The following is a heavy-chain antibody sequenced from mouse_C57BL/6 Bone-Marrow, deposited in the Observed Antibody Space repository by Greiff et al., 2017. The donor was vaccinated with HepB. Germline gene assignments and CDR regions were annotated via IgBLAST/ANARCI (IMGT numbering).Heavy chain of an antibody. J-gene: IGHJ3*01. Sequence: EVQLQQSGAELVRPGASVKLSCTASGFNIKDDYMHWVKQRPEQGLEWIGWIDPENGDTEYASKFQGKATITADTSSNTSYLQLSSLTSEDTAVYYCTTCLLAYWGQGTLVTVSA. V-gene: IGHV14-4*01. CDR2: IDPENGDT. CDR1: GFNIKDDY. D-gene: IGHD2-10*01. CDR3: TTCLLAY.